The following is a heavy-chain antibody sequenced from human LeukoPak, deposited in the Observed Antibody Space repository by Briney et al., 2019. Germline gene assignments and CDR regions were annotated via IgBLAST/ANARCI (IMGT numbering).Heavy chain of an antibody. Sequence: SQTLSLTCTVSGGSIGSGGYYWSWIRQHPGKGLEWIGYIYYSGSSYYNPSLKSRVTISVDTSKNQFSLKLSSVTAADTAVYYCARYKYSSSGGNWFDPWGQGTLVTVSS. J-gene: IGHJ5*02. D-gene: IGHD6-6*01. CDR3: ARYKYSSSGGNWFDP. CDR1: GGSIGSGGYY. V-gene: IGHV4-31*03. CDR2: IYYSGSS.